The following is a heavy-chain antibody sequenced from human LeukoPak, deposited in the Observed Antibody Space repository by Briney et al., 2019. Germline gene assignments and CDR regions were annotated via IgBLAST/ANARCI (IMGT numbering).Heavy chain of an antibody. D-gene: IGHD6-19*01. V-gene: IGHV1-69*04. CDR2: IIPILGIA. Sequence: APVKSSCKASGGTFSSYAISWVRQSPGQGLEWMGRIIPILGIANYAQKFQGRVTITADKSTSTAYMELSSLRSEDTAVYYCASVLSGIAVAGSFDPWGQGTLVTVSS. J-gene: IGHJ5*02. CDR1: GGTFSSYA. CDR3: ASVLSGIAVAGSFDP.